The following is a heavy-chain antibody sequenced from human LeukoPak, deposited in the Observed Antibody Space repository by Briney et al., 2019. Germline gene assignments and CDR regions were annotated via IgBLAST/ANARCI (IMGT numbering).Heavy chain of an antibody. CDR3: VTYYFDSSGPKKNY. Sequence: ETSETLSLTCAVYGGSFSGYYWSWIRQPPGKGLEWIGEINHSGSTNYNPSLKSRVTISVDTSKKQFSLKLSSVTAADTAVYYCVTYYFDSSGPKKNYWGQGTLVTVSS. J-gene: IGHJ4*02. CDR1: GGSFSGYY. CDR2: INHSGST. V-gene: IGHV4-34*01. D-gene: IGHD3-22*01.